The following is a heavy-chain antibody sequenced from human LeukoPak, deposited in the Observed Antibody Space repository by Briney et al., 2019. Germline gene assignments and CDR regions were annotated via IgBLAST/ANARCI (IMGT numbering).Heavy chain of an antibody. CDR1: GFTFSSYA. Sequence: GGSLRLSCAASGFTFSSYAMSWVRQAPGKGLEWVSAISGSGGSTYYADSVKGRFTISRDNSKNTLYLQMNSLRAEDTAVYYCAKDLLYDFWSGYSYFDYWGQGTLDTVSS. D-gene: IGHD3-3*01. V-gene: IGHV3-23*01. CDR2: ISGSGGST. J-gene: IGHJ4*02. CDR3: AKDLLYDFWSGYSYFDY.